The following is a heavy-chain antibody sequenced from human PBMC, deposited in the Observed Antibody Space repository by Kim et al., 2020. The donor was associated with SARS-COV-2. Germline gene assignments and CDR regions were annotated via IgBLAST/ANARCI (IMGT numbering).Heavy chain of an antibody. J-gene: IGHJ6*02. V-gene: IGHV4-4*02. D-gene: IGHD2-2*01. CDR2: IYHSGST. CDR3: ARAIDGDIVVVPAAIGGMDV. Sequence: SETLSLTCAVSGGSISSSNWWSWVRQPPGKGLEWIGEIYHSGSTNYNPSPKSRVTISVDKSKNQFSLKLSSVTAADTAVYYCARAIDGDIVVVPAAIGGMDVWGQGTTVTVSS. CDR1: GGSISSSNW.